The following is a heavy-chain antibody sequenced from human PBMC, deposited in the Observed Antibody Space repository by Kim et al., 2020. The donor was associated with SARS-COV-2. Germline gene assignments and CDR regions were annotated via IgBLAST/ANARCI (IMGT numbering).Heavy chain of an antibody. CDR1: GFTFSSYS. J-gene: IGHJ5*02. Sequence: GGSLRLSCAASGFTFSSYSMNWVHQAPGKGLEWVSSISSSSSYIYYADSVKGRFTISRDNAKNSLYLQMNSLRAEDTAVYYCARDGRPYNWNYEGFDPWGQGTLVTVSS. D-gene: IGHD1-7*01. CDR3: ARDGRPYNWNYEGFDP. V-gene: IGHV3-21*01. CDR2: ISSSSSYI.